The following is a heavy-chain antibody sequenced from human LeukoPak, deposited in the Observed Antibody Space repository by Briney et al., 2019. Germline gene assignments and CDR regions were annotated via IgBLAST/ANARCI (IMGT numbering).Heavy chain of an antibody. CDR2: IRYDGSNK. J-gene: IGHJ3*02. CDR3: ARVGADWVNAFDI. V-gene: IGHV3-30*02. Sequence: GGSLRLSCAASGFTFSSYGMHWVRQAPGKGLEWVAFIRYDGSNKYYADSVKGRFTISRDNSKNTLYLQMNSLRAGDTAVYYCARVGADWVNAFDIWGQGTMVTVSS. CDR1: GFTFSSYG. D-gene: IGHD3-16*01.